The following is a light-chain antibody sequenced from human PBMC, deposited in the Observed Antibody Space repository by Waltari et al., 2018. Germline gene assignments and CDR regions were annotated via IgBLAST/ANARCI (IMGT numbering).Light chain of an antibody. V-gene: IGKV2-24*01. J-gene: IGKJ1*01. CDR3: KQATQFPRT. Sequence: DIVMTQTPLSSPVTLGQAASISCRSSQGRLHSNGNTYLSWLHRRPGQPPRLLIYKISNLVSGVPDRFSGSGTGTDFTLRISRVEAEDVGVYYCKQATQFPRTFGQGTKVEIK. CDR1: QGRLHSNGNTY. CDR2: KIS.